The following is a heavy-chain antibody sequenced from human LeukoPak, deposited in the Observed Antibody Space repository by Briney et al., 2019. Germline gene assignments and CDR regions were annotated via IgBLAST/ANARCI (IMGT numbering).Heavy chain of an antibody. J-gene: IGHJ4*02. CDR3: AREKWTFDY. Sequence: SETLSLTCTVSGGSISSYYWSWIRQPPGKGLEWIGYIYYSGSTNYNPSLKSRVTISVDTSKNQFSLKLSSVTAPDTAVYYCAREKWTFDYWGQGTLVTVSS. CDR1: GGSISSYY. D-gene: IGHD1-26*01. CDR2: IYYSGST. V-gene: IGHV4-59*01.